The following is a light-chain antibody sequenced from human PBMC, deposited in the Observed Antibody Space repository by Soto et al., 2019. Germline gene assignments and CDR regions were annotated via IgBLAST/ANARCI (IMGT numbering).Light chain of an antibody. CDR3: MQSLHTPWT. J-gene: IGKJ1*01. V-gene: IGKV2-28*01. Sequence: DIVMTQSPLSLPVTPGEPASISCRSSQSLLHSNGYNYLDWYLQKPGQSPQLLIYLGSYRASGGPDRFSGSGSGTDFTLIISRVEAEDVGLHYCMQSLHTPWTFGQGTKVEIK. CDR1: QSLLHSNGYNY. CDR2: LGS.